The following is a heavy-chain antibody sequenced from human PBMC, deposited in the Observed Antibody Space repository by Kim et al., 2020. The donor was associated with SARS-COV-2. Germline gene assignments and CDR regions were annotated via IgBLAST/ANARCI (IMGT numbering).Heavy chain of an antibody. CDR2: ISSSGSTI. CDR3: ARVMGKRIDMVRGILTTAGSDAFDM. CDR1: GFTFSSYE. J-gene: IGHJ3*02. D-gene: IGHD3-10*01. Sequence: GGSLRLSCAASGFTFSSYEMNWVRQAPGKGLEWVSYISSSGSTIDYADSVKGRFTISRDNAKNSLYLQMNSLRAEDTAVYYCARVMGKRIDMVRGILTTAGSDAFDMWGQGTMVTVSS. V-gene: IGHV3-48*03.